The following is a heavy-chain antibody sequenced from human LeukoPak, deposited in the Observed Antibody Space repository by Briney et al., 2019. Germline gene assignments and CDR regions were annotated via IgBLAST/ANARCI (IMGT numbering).Heavy chain of an antibody. CDR3: ARGEDYYDSSGYSPWD. D-gene: IGHD3-22*01. CDR1: GGSISSYY. J-gene: IGHJ4*02. V-gene: IGHV4-4*08. Sequence: SETLPLTCTVSGGSISSYYWSWIRQPPGKGLEWIGYIYTSGSTNYNPSLKSRVTMSVDTSKNQFSLKLSSVTAADTAVYYCARGEDYYDSSGYSPWDWGQGTLVTVSS. CDR2: IYTSGST.